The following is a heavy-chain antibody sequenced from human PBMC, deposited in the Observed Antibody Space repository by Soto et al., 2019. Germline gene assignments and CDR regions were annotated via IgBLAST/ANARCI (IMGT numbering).Heavy chain of an antibody. CDR3: ASATVVAGTFDF. Sequence: PGGSLTLSCAGSGFAFRSYHMNWVRQPPGKGLEWVASISSGSSNIYYADSVKGRFTISRDNAKDSLYLQMDSLRAEDSAVYYCASATVVAGTFDFWGQGTLLTVSS. V-gene: IGHV3-21*01. J-gene: IGHJ4*02. D-gene: IGHD2-15*01. CDR2: ISSGSSNI. CDR1: GFAFRSYH.